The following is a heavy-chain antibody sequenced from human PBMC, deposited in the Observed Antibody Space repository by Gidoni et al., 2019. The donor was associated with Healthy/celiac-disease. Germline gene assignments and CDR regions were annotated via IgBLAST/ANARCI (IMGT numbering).Heavy chain of an antibody. CDR1: GYNISSYW. V-gene: IGHV3-7*03. D-gene: IGHD4-17*01. CDR3: ARDSKYDYGDYGIDP. CDR2: IKQDGSEK. Sequence: ELRPVAYRGSLVQREGVVIGACAASGYNISSYWMSWVRQAPGKGLEWVANIKQDGSEKYYVDSVKGRFPISRDNAKNSLYLQMNSLRAEDTAVYYCARDSKYDYGDYGIDPWGQGTLVTVSS. J-gene: IGHJ5*02.